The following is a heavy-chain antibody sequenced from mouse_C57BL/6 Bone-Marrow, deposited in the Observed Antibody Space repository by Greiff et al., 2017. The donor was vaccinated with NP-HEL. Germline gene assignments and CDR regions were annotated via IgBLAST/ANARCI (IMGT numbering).Heavy chain of an antibody. Sequence: EVMLVESGGGLVKPGGSLKLSCAASGFTFSDYGMHWVRQAPEKGLEWVAYISSVSSTIYYAATVKGRFTISRDNAKNTLFLQMTSLRSEDTAMYYCARPPPNWPYAMDYWGQGTSVTVSS. J-gene: IGHJ4*01. CDR3: ARPPPNWPYAMDY. D-gene: IGHD4-1*01. CDR1: GFTFSDYG. V-gene: IGHV5-17*01. CDR2: ISSVSSTI.